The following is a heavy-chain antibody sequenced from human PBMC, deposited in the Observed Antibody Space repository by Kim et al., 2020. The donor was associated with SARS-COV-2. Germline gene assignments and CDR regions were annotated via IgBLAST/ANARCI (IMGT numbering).Heavy chain of an antibody. CDR1: GFTFSSYA. CDR2: ASGSGGTT. J-gene: IGHJ6*01. Sequence: GGSLRLSCAASGFTFSSYAMSWVRQAPGKGLEWVSGASGSGGTTNYADSVRGRFTISRDNSKNTLYLQMNSLRAEDTAVYFCAKSDDSSGYHYYYTMDV. D-gene: IGHD3-22*01. V-gene: IGHV3-23*01. CDR3: AKSDDSSGYHYYYTMDV.